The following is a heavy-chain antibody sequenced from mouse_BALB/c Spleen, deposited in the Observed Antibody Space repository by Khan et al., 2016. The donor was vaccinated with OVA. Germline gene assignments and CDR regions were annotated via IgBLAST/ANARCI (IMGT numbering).Heavy chain of an antibody. CDR3: ARWGGNYKYYCALDY. V-gene: IGHV1-76*01. CDR2: IYPGTGNT. Sequence: QVQLKESGAELARPGASVKLSCKTSGYTFTDYYINWVKQRTGQGLEWIGEIYPGTGNTYSNEKFKGKATLTAANYSSTVYLQLSSLTSEDSAVYFCARWGGNYKYYCALDYWGPGTSVTVSS. J-gene: IGHJ4*01. CDR1: GYTFTDYY. D-gene: IGHD2-1*01.